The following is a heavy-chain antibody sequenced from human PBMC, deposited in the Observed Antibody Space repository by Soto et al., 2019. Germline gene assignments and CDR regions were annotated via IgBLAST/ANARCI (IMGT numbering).Heavy chain of an antibody. J-gene: IGHJ6*02. CDR2: INHSGST. Sequence: QVQLQQWGAGLLKPSETLSLTCAVYGGSISGYYWSWIRQPPGKGLEWIGEINHSGSTNYNPSLKSRVTISLDXXKNQVSLKLSSVTAADTAVYYCARVSGIYYYGMDVWGQGTTVTVSS. V-gene: IGHV4-34*01. CDR1: GGSISGYY. CDR3: ARVSGIYYYGMDV. D-gene: IGHD3-10*01.